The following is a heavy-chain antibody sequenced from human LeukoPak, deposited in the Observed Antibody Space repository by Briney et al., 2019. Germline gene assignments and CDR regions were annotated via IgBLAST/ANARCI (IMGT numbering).Heavy chain of an antibody. Sequence: SETLSLTCAVYGGSFSGYYWSWIRQPPGKGLEWIGEINHSGSTNYNPSLKSRVTISVDTSKNQFSLKLSSVTAADTAVYYCARASHGYCSSNSCSRRAFDIWGQGTMVTVSS. CDR2: INHSGST. D-gene: IGHD2-2*01. J-gene: IGHJ3*02. CDR1: GGSFSGYY. CDR3: ARASHGYCSSNSCSRRAFDI. V-gene: IGHV4-34*01.